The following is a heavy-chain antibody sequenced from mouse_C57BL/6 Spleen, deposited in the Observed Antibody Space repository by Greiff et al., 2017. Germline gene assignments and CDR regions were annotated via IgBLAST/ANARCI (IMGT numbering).Heavy chain of an antibody. J-gene: IGHJ2*01. V-gene: IGHV1-54*01. CDR1: GYAFTNYL. Sequence: VQRVESGAELVRPGTSVKVSCKASGYAFTNYLIEWVKQRPGQGLEWIGVINPGSGGTNYNEKFKGKATLTADKSSSTAYMQLSSLTSEDSAVYFCARGAYYGSSHFDYWGQGTTLTVSS. CDR2: INPGSGGT. CDR3: ARGAYYGSSHFDY. D-gene: IGHD1-1*01.